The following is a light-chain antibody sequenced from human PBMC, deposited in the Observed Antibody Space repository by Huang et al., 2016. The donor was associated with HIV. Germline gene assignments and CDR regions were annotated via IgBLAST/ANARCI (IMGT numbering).Light chain of an antibody. V-gene: IGKV1-39*01. CDR3: QQSYKIPRT. Sequence: DIQMTQSPSYLSASVGDRILITCRANQNINKYVNWYQQMTGKAPKLLIYGASRLKGWVSSRFSGSGFGTDFTLTIRSRQPEDAATYYCQQSYKIPRTFGQGTLLEI. CDR1: QNINKY. J-gene: IGKJ2*01. CDR2: GAS.